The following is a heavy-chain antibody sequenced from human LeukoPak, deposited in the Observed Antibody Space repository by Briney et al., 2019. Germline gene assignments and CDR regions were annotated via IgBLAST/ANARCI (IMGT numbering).Heavy chain of an antibody. D-gene: IGHD4-17*01. V-gene: IGHV1-8*01. CDR2: MNPNSGNT. CDR1: GCTFTSYD. J-gene: IGHJ4*02. CDR3: ARGLAATDDYGDYVYYFDY. Sequence: GASVKVSCKASGCTFTSYDINWVRQATGQGLEWMGWMNPNSGNTGYAQKFQGRVTMTRNTSISTAYMELSSLRSEDTAVYYCARGLAATDDYGDYVYYFDYWGQGTLVTVSS.